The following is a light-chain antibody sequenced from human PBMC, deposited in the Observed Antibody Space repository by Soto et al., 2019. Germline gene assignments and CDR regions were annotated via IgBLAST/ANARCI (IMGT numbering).Light chain of an antibody. V-gene: IGKV3-11*01. CDR3: QHRRNWPLT. CDR1: QSVSSY. J-gene: IGKJ4*02. Sequence: IVLTQSPATLSLSPGERATLSCRASQSVSSYLAWYQDKPGQAPRLLIYDASNRATGIPARFSGSGSGTDFALTISSLEPEDFAVYYCQHRRNWPLTLRGRTKVNSK. CDR2: DAS.